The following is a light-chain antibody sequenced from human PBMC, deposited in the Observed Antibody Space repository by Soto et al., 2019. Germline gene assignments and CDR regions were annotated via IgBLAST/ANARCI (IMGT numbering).Light chain of an antibody. CDR3: QQYNDWPPLT. V-gene: IGKV3-15*01. J-gene: IGKJ4*01. Sequence: EIVMTQSPATLSVSPGERATLSCRASQSVSSNLAWYQQKPGQAPRLLIYGASTRATGIPARFSGSGSGTDFTLTIIRLQSEDFAVYYCQQYNDWPPLTFGGGTKVEIK. CDR1: QSVSSN. CDR2: GAS.